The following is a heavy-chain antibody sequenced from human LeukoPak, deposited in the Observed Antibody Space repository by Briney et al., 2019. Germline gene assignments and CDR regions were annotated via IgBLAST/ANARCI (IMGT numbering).Heavy chain of an antibody. CDR3: ARGPKTPGIAAAGSGPFDY. CDR2: ISDRGDST. V-gene: IGHV3-23*01. J-gene: IGHJ4*02. CDR1: GFTFSSYA. Sequence: GGSLRLSCAASGFTFSSYAMSWVRQAPGKGLEWVSGISDRGDSTYYPDSVKGRFTISRDNSKNTLHLQMNSLRAEDTAVYYCARGPKTPGIAAAGSGPFDYWGQGTLVTVSS. D-gene: IGHD6-13*01.